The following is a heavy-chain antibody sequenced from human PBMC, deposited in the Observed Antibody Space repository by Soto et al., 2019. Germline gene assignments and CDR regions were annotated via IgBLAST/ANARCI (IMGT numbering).Heavy chain of an antibody. CDR2: IWYDGSNK. V-gene: IGHV3-33*01. J-gene: IGHJ6*02. CDR1: GFTFSSYG. D-gene: IGHD6-13*01. Sequence: GGSLRLSCAASGFTFSSYGMHWVRQAPGKGLEWVAVIWYDGSNKYYADSVKGRFTISRDNSKNTLYLQMNSLRAEDTAVYYCARDVSVGYSSSWYYGYYYGMDVWGQGTTVTVSS. CDR3: ARDVSVGYSSSWYYGYYYGMDV.